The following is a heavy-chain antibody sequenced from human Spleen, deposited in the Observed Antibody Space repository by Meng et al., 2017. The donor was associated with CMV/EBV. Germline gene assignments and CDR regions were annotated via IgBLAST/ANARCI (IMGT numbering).Heavy chain of an antibody. D-gene: IGHD3-3*01. CDR1: GYTFTSYY. V-gene: IGHV1-46*01. CDR2: INPSGGST. J-gene: IGHJ6*02. CDR3: ARDRGTIFGVAPDGMDV. Sequence: GESLKISCKGSGYTFTSYYMHWVRQAPGQGLEWMGIINPSGGSTSYAQKFQGRVTMTGDTSTITVYMELSSLRSEDTAVYYCARDRGTIFGVAPDGMDVWGQGTTVTVSS.